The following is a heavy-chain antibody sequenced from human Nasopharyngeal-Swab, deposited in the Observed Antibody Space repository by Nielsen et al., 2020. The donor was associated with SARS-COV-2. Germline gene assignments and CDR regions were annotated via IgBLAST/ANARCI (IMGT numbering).Heavy chain of an antibody. J-gene: IGHJ3*02. V-gene: IGHV3-33*01. Sequence: VRQAPGKGLEWVAVIWYDGSNKYYADSVKGRFTISRDNSKNTLYLQMNSLRAEDTAVYYCARDRITFGGVIVKGDAFDIWGQGTMVTVSS. CDR3: ARDRITFGGVIVKGDAFDI. D-gene: IGHD3-16*02. CDR2: IWYDGSNK.